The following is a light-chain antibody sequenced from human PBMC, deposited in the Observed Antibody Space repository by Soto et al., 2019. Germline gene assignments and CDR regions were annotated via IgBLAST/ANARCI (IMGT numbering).Light chain of an antibody. Sequence: IHVTQAPSTLSASFVDAGTPSFLASQGISNDLGWYQQKPGQAPKLLIYAASSLQSGVPSRFSGSGSGTDFTLTISSLQPEDFALYYCQQRCSTPITFGQGTRLEI. CDR2: AAS. V-gene: IGKV1-39*01. CDR1: QGISND. CDR3: QQRCSTPIT. J-gene: IGKJ5*01.